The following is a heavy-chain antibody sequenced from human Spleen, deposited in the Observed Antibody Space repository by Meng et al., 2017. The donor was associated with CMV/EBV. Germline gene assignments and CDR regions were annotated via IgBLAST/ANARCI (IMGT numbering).Heavy chain of an antibody. Sequence: SVKVSCKASGGTFSSYAISWVRQAPGQGLEWMGGIIPIFGTANYAQKFQGRVTITADKSTSTAYMELSSLRSEDTAVYYCARVHSSSWYWFDPWGQGTLVTVSS. D-gene: IGHD6-13*01. V-gene: IGHV1-69*06. J-gene: IGHJ5*02. CDR1: GGTFSSYA. CDR2: IIPIFGTA. CDR3: ARVHSSSWYWFDP.